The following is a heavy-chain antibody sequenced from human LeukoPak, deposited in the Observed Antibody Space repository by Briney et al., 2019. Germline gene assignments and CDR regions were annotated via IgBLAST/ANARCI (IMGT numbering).Heavy chain of an antibody. D-gene: IGHD3-22*01. V-gene: IGHV1-18*01. J-gene: IGHJ3*02. CDR1: GYTFTSYG. CDR3: ASLKNYYDSSGNLVTDASDI. Sequence: ASVKVSCKASGYTFTSYGINWVRQAPGQGLEWMGWISNYNGNTNYAQKLQGRVTMTTDTSTSTAYMELRSLRSDDTAVYYCASLKNYYDSSGNLVTDASDIWGQGTMVTVSS. CDR2: ISNYNGNT.